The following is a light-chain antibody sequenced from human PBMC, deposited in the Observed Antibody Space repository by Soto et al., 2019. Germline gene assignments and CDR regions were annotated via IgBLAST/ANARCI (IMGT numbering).Light chain of an antibody. J-gene: IGKJ1*01. CDR3: QHYNSYSEA. Sequence: DIQMTQSPSSLPASVGDRVTITCRASQSISSYLNWYQQKPGKAPKRLIYAASSLQSGVPSRYSGSGSGTDFTLTISSLQPDDFATYSCQHYNSYSEAFGQGTKVELK. CDR2: AAS. CDR1: QSISSY. V-gene: IGKV1-39*01.